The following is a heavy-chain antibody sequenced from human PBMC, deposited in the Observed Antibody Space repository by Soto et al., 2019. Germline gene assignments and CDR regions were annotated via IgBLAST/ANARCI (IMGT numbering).Heavy chain of an antibody. CDR3: ARSACSGGSCYKAHFDY. J-gene: IGHJ4*02. V-gene: IGHV1-46*01. Sequence: QVQLVQSGAEVKKPGASVKVSCKASGYTFTSYYMHWVRQAPGQGLEWMGIINLSGGSITYAQKFQGRVTMTRDTSTSTVYMELSSLRSEDTSLYYCARSACSGGSCYKAHFDYWGQGTLVTVSS. CDR2: INLSGGSI. D-gene: IGHD2-15*01. CDR1: GYTFTSYY.